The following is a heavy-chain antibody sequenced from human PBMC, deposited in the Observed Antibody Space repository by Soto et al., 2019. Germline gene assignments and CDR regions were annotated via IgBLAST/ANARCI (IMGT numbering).Heavy chain of an antibody. J-gene: IGHJ4*02. D-gene: IGHD6-19*01. CDR3: AKPPPLRRSGWSPFDY. CDR1: GFTFSSYA. Sequence: GGSLRLSCAASGFTFSSYAMSWVRQAPGKGLEWVSAISGSGGSTYYADSVKGRFTISRDNSKNTLYLQMNSLRAEDTAVYYCAKPPPLRRSGWSPFDYWGQGTLVTVSS. V-gene: IGHV3-23*01. CDR2: ISGSGGST.